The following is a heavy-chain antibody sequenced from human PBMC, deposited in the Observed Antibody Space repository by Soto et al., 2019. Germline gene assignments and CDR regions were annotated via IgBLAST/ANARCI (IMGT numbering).Heavy chain of an antibody. Sequence: ASVKVSCKASGYTFTSYDINWVRQATGQGLEWMGWMNPNSGNTGYAQKFQGRVTMTRNTSISTAYMELSSLRSEDTAVYYCARGLRQKIGGYYYYYMDVWGKGTTVTVSS. CDR3: ARGLRQKIGGYYYYYMDV. D-gene: IGHD3-16*01. V-gene: IGHV1-8*01. CDR1: GYTFTSYD. CDR2: MNPNSGNT. J-gene: IGHJ6*03.